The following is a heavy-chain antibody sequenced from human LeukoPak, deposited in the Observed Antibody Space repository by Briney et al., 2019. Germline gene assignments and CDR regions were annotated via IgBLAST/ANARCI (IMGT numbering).Heavy chain of an antibody. CDR1: GGTFSSYA. CDR2: IIPILGIA. CDR3: ARDVGNDSSGP. Sequence: SVKVSCKASGGTFSSYAISWVRQAPGQGLEWMGRIIPILGIANYAQKFQGRVTITADKSTSTAYMELSSLRSEDTAVYYCARDVGNDSSGPWGQGTLVTVSS. D-gene: IGHD3-22*01. V-gene: IGHV1-69*04. J-gene: IGHJ5*02.